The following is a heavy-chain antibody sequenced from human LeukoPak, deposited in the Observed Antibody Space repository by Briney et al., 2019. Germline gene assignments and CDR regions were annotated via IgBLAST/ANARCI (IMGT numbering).Heavy chain of an antibody. CDR2: IYTSGST. Sequence: SETLSLTCTVSGGSLSSGSYYWSWIRQPAGKGLEWIGRIYTSGSTNYNPSLKSRVTISVDTSKNQFSLKLSSVTAADTAVYYCARGLRRQEVGGYYPGAFDYWGQGTLVTVSS. J-gene: IGHJ4*02. D-gene: IGHD3-22*01. CDR1: GGSLSSGSYY. V-gene: IGHV4-61*02. CDR3: ARGLRRQEVGGYYPGAFDY.